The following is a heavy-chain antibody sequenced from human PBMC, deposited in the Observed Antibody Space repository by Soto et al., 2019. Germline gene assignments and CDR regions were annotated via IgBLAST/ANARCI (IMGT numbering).Heavy chain of an antibody. CDR1: VFTFSSYS. J-gene: IGHJ6*03. Sequence: GGSLRLSCAASVFTFSSYSMNWVRQAPGKGLEWVSSISSSSSYIYYADSVKGRFTISRDNAKNSLYLQMNSLRAEDTAVYYCAGTRVVAARGGDYYYYMDVWGKGTTVTVSS. V-gene: IGHV3-21*01. CDR3: AGTRVVAARGGDYYYYMDV. D-gene: IGHD2-15*01. CDR2: ISSSSSYI.